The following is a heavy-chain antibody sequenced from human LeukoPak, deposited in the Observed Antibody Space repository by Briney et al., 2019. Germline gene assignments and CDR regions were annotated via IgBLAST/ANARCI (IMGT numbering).Heavy chain of an antibody. CDR1: GYTFTSYG. J-gene: IGHJ6*03. Sequence: ASVKVSCKASGYTFTSYGISWVRQAPGQGLEWMGWINTYNGNTNSAQNLQGRVTMTTDTSTSTAYMELRSLRPDDTAVYYCARAMAPYYYYYYMDVWGKGTTVTVSS. D-gene: IGHD3-10*01. V-gene: IGHV1-18*01. CDR2: INTYNGNT. CDR3: ARAMAPYYYYYYMDV.